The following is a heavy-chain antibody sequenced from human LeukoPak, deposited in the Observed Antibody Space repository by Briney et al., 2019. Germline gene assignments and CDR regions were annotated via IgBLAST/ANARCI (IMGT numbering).Heavy chain of an antibody. CDR2: ISSSGSTI. D-gene: IGHD6-19*01. J-gene: IGHJ4*02. V-gene: IGHV3-48*03. CDR1: GFTSSSYE. CDR3: ARQYSSGWYY. Sequence: PGGSLRLSCAASGFTSSSYEMNWVRQAPGKGLEWASYISSSGSTIYYADSVKGRFTISRDNAKNSLYLQMNSLRAEDTAVYYCARQYSSGWYYWGQGTLVTVSS.